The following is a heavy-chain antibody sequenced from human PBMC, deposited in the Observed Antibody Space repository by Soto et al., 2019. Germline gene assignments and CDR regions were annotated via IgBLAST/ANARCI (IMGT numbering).Heavy chain of an antibody. J-gene: IGHJ3*02. Sequence: EVQLVESGGGQVKPGGSLRLSCVASGFSLSSYRMNWVRQAPGKGLEWVSSISSTSSYIYYADSVKGRFNISRDNAKNALYGQMKSLRAEDTAVYYCARDRLYGSSSAFEIWGQGTMVTVSS. CDR2: ISSTSSYI. CDR3: ARDRLYGSSSAFEI. CDR1: GFSLSSYR. V-gene: IGHV3-21*01. D-gene: IGHD6-6*01.